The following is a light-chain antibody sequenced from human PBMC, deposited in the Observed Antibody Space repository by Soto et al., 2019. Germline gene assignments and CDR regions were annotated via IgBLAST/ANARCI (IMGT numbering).Light chain of an antibody. V-gene: IGKV3-20*01. Sequence: EAMLTQSPGTLSLSPGERATLSCRASQSVSSNYLAWYQQKSGQAPRLLIYGASNRATGIPDRLSGSGSGTDFTLTSRRLEPEDFAVSYCQQYDTSPRTFGQGTKVEFK. CDR1: QSVSSNY. CDR3: QQYDTSPRT. CDR2: GAS. J-gene: IGKJ1*01.